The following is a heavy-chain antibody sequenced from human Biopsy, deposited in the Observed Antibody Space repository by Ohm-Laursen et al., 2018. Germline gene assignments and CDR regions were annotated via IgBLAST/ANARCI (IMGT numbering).Heavy chain of an antibody. CDR1: GGDINNYY. J-gene: IGHJ6*01. CDR3: ARDAYGDYDTYYH. CDR2: IYSSGRT. V-gene: IGHV4-4*07. Sequence: SQTLSLTCNVSGGDINNYYWSWIRQPADKGLEYIGRIYSSGRTFYNPSLKSRVTMSVATSDDQFSLKLSSVTAADTVVYFCARDAYGDYDTYYH. D-gene: IGHD4-17*01.